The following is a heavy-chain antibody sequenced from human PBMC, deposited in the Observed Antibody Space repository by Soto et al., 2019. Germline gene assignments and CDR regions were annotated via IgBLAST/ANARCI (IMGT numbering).Heavy chain of an antibody. CDR1: GYTFTGYY. CDR3: ARWASSTSLMRTYYFDY. J-gene: IGHJ4*02. D-gene: IGHD2-2*01. Sequence: ASVKVSCKASGYTFTGYYMHCVRQAPGQVLEWMGWINPNSGGTNYAQKFQGRVTMTRDTSISTAYMELSRLRSDDTAVYYCARWASSTSLMRTYYFDYWGQGTLVTVSS. CDR2: INPNSGGT. V-gene: IGHV1-2*02.